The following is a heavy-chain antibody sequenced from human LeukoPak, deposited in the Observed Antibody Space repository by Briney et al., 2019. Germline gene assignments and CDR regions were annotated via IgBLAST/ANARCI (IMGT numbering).Heavy chain of an antibody. CDR2: ISAYNCNT. CDR1: GYTFTSYG. Sequence: ASVKVSCKASGYTFTSYGISWGGQAPGQGVEGXXSISAYNCNTNYAQKLPRRVTMTTDTSTSTAYMELRSLRSDDTAVCYCARGGSSGWYGWFDPWGQGTLVTVSS. D-gene: IGHD6-19*01. V-gene: IGHV1-18*04. CDR3: ARGGSSGWYGWFDP. J-gene: IGHJ5*02.